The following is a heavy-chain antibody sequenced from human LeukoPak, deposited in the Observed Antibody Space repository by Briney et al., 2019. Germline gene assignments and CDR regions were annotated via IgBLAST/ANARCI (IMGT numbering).Heavy chain of an antibody. J-gene: IGHJ4*02. Sequence: PGGSLRLSCAASGFTVSSNYMSWVRQAPGKGLEWVAVIAYDGSNEYYADSVKGRFTISRDNSQNTLYLQMNSPRPEDTAVYYCATLDFGDYKVDYWGQGTLVTVSS. CDR3: ATLDFGDYKVDY. V-gene: IGHV3-30-3*01. CDR2: IAYDGSNE. CDR1: GFTVSSNY. D-gene: IGHD4-17*01.